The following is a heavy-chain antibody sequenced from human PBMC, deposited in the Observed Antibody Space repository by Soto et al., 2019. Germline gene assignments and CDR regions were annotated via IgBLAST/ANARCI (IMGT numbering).Heavy chain of an antibody. J-gene: IGHJ4*02. CDR1: GFTFSIYA. CDR3: VTGKLIPFDY. CDR2: ISSKGVNT. V-gene: IGHV3-64D*08. Sequence: GGSLRLSCTASGFTFSIYAMHWVRQSPGKGLEYVSGISSKGVNTYYAASVKGRFIISRDYSTNTLFLQMSSLRPEDTAVYYCVTGKLIPFDYWGQGTLVTVSS.